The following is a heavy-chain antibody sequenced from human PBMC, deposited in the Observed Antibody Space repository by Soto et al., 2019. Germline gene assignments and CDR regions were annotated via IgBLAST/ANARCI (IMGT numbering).Heavy chain of an antibody. V-gene: IGHV3-7*03. Sequence: SPRLSCAASGFTFSSFWMSWVRQAPGKGLEWVANIKTDGSETHYVDSVKGRFTISRDNPKTSLFLQMNSLRVEDTAVYFCTSDRYPRFYHGSGSYPYYWGQGTPVTVSS. J-gene: IGHJ4*02. CDR2: IKTDGSET. D-gene: IGHD3-10*01. CDR1: GFTFSSFW. CDR3: TSDRYPRFYHGSGSYPYY.